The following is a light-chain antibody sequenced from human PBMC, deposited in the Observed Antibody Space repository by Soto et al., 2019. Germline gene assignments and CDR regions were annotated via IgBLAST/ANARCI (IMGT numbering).Light chain of an antibody. CDR2: DTS. CDR3: QQYKNWPPEFT. V-gene: IGKV3D-15*01. CDR1: PSVSSN. J-gene: IGKJ4*01. Sequence: ETVMTQSPATLSVSPGERATLSCRASPSVSSNLAWYQQKAGQAPRLLIYDTSIRAPGIPARFSGGGSGTEFTLTISSLQSEDFATYYCQQYKNWPPEFTFGGGTKVEIK.